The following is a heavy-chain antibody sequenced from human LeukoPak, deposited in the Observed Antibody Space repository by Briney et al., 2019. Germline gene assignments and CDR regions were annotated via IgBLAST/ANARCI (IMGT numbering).Heavy chain of an antibody. CDR3: AKPLMYSSGWYESSYYYYYMDV. J-gene: IGHJ6*03. V-gene: IGHV3-30*02. Sequence: GGSLRLSCAASGFTFSSYGMHWVRQAPGKGLEWVAFIRYDGSNKYYADSVKGRFTISRDNSKNTLYLQMNSLRAEDTAVYYCAKPLMYSSGWYESSYYYYYMDVWGKGTTVTVSS. CDR2: IRYDGSNK. CDR1: GFTFSSYG. D-gene: IGHD6-19*01.